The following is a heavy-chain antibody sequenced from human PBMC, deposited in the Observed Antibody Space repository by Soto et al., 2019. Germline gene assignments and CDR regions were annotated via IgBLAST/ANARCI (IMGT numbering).Heavy chain of an antibody. V-gene: IGHV4-59*11. CDR3: ARGWGGYFDL. CDR2: IYYSGST. J-gene: IGHJ2*01. D-gene: IGHD1-26*01. CDR1: GGSISSHY. Sequence: QVQLQESGPGLVKPSETLSLTCTVSGGSISSHYWSWIRQPPGKGLEWIGYIYYSGSTNYNPSLKSRVTISVDTSQNQFSLKLSSVTAADTAVYYCARGWGGYFDLWGLGTLVTVSS.